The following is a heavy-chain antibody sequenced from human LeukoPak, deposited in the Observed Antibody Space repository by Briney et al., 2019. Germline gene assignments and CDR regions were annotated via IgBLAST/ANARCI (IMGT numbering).Heavy chain of an antibody. CDR1: GGSISSSSYY. D-gene: IGHD6-6*01. CDR2: IYYSGST. J-gene: IGHJ6*03. CDR3: ARQRGSSWDYYYYYYMDV. V-gene: IGHV4-39*01. Sequence: SETLSLTCTVSGGSISSSSYYWGWIRQPPGKELEWIGSIYYSGSTYYNPSLKSRVTISVDTSKNQFSLKLSSVTAADTAVYYCARQRGSSWDYYYYYYMDVWGKGTTVTVSS.